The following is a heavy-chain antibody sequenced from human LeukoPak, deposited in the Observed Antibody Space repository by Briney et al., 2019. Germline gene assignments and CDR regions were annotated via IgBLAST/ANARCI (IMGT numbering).Heavy chain of an antibody. CDR3: ARAGYDILTGYSSYYYGMDV. V-gene: IGHV3-48*03. CDR1: GFTFSSYE. D-gene: IGHD3-9*01. Sequence: GGSLRLSCAASGFTFSSYEMNWVRQAPGKGLEWVSYISSSGSTIYYADSVKSRFTISRDNAKNSLYLQMNSLRAEDTAVYYCARAGYDILTGYSSYYYGMDVWGKGTTVTVSS. J-gene: IGHJ6*04. CDR2: ISSSGSTI.